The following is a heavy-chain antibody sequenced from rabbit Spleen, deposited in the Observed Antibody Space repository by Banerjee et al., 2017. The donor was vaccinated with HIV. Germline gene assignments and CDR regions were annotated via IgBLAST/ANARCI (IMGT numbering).Heavy chain of an antibody. D-gene: IGHD2-1*01. Sequence: QEQLEESGGGLVKPEGTLTLTCKASGFSFSNKAVMCWVRQAPGKGLDWIACINAITGKAVYANWAKGRSTFSKTSSTTVTLEMTSLTAADTATYFCARGSATMTMVITGYYLTLWGPGTLVTVS. CDR3: ARGSATMTMVITGYYLTL. CDR2: INAITGKA. J-gene: IGHJ4*01. CDR1: GFSFSNKAV. V-gene: IGHV1S45*01.